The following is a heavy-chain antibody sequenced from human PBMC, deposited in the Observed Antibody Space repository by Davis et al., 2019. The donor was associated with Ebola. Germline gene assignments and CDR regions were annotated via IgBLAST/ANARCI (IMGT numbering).Heavy chain of an antibody. CDR2: VSHSEREK. CDR3: AKAMYTVTSIRNGMEV. CDR1: GFTFRNYA. V-gene: IGHV3-30*04. Sequence: GESLKISCAASGFTFRNYAMHWVRQAPGKGLEWVAVVSHSEREKFYADSVKGRFTISRDNSENTLYLQMNSLRVEDTAVFYCAKAMYTVTSIRNGMEVWGQGTTVTVS. J-gene: IGHJ6*02. D-gene: IGHD4-17*01.